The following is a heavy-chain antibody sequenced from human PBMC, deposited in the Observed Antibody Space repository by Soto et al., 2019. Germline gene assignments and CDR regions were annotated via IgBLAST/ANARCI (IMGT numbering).Heavy chain of an antibody. CDR2: IIPILGIA. V-gene: IGHV1-69*02. D-gene: IGHD4-17*01. Sequence: QVQLVQSGAEVKKPGSPVKVSCKASGGTFSSYTISWVRQAPGQGLEWMGRIIPILGIANYAQKFQGRVTITADKSTSTAYMELSSLRSEDTAVYYCARVYGDFLDAFDIWGQGTMVTVSS. CDR1: GGTFSSYT. J-gene: IGHJ3*02. CDR3: ARVYGDFLDAFDI.